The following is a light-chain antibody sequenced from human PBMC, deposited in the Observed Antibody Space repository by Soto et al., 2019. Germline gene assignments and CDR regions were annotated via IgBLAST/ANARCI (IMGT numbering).Light chain of an antibody. CDR3: HPYYSYGT. J-gene: IGKJ1*01. Sequence: IQSNKSPSTLSSSVDERVTITCRASQSISSLLAWYQQKPGKAPKLLIYKASGLESGVPSRFSGSGSGTEFTLTISSLQPDDFATYYCHPYYSYGTFGQGTMV. CDR1: QSISSL. V-gene: IGKV1-5*03. CDR2: KAS.